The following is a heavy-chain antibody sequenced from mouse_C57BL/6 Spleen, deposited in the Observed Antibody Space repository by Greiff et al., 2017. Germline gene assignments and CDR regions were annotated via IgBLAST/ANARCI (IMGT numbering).Heavy chain of an antibody. V-gene: IGHV1-80*01. Sequence: VMLVESGAELVKPGASVKISCKASGYAFSSYWMNWVKQRPGKGLEWIGQIYPGDGDTNYNGKFKGKATLTADKSSSTAYMQLSSLTSEDSAVYFCARRSNWYFDVWGTGTTVTVSS. CDR1: GYAFSSYW. CDR2: IYPGDGDT. J-gene: IGHJ1*03. CDR3: ARRSNWYFDV.